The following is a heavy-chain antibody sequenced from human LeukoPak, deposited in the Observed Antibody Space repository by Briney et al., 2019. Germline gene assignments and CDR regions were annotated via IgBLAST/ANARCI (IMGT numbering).Heavy chain of an antibody. CDR2: IWYYGSNK. CDR3: ARESDYVHYYSMDV. V-gene: IGHV3-33*01. CDR1: GFTFSSYG. J-gene: IGHJ6*03. Sequence: HSGGALRHYCASPGFTFSSYGRPSVRQAPAKVVEMDEGIWYYGSNKYYADAVNGRFTISIDNSKNTLYLQMNSLRAEDTAVYYCARESDYVHYYSMDVWGKGTAVTVSS. D-gene: IGHD4-17*01.